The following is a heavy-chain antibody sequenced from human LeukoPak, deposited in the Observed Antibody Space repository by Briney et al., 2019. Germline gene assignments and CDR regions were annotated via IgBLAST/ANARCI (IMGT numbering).Heavy chain of an antibody. Sequence: KDGESLKISCKGSGYTFTDYWIGWVRQMPGKGLEWMAIIYPGDSETRYSPSFQGQVTISADKSIATAYLQWSSLKASDTAIYYCARHASSGGNPLDYWGQGTLVTVSS. CDR1: GYTFTDYW. CDR3: ARHASSGGNPLDY. V-gene: IGHV5-51*01. J-gene: IGHJ4*02. D-gene: IGHD4-23*01. CDR2: IYPGDSET.